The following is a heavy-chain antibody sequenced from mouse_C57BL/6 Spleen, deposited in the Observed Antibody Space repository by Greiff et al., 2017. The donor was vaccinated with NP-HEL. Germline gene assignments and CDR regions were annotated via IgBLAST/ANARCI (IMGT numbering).Heavy chain of an antibody. CDR3: ARCRGYDGYYYADAMDY. Sequence: QVQLQQPGAELVMPGASVKLSCKASGYTFTSYWMHWVKQRPGQGLEWIGEIDPSDSYTNYNQKFKGQSTLTVDKSSSTAYMQLSSLTSEDSAVYYCARCRGYDGYYYADAMDYWGQGTSVTVSS. CDR2: IDPSDSYT. J-gene: IGHJ4*01. CDR1: GYTFTSYW. V-gene: IGHV1-69*01. D-gene: IGHD2-3*01.